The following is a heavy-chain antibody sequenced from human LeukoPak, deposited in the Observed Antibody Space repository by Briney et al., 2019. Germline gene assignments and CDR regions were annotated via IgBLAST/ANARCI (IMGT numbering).Heavy chain of an antibody. CDR1: GGSISSYY. D-gene: IGHD6-19*01. Sequence: SETLSLTCTVSGGSISSYYWSRIRQPPGKGLEWIGYIYYSGSTNYNPSLKGRVTISVDTSKNQFSLKLSSVTAADTAVYYCARMAIYSSGWYRGYFDYWGQGTLVTVSS. CDR2: IYYSGST. CDR3: ARMAIYSSGWYRGYFDY. V-gene: IGHV4-59*12. J-gene: IGHJ4*02.